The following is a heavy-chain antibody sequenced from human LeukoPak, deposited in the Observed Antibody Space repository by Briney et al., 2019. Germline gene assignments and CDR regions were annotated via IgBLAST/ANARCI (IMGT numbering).Heavy chain of an antibody. CDR2: IYYTGCT. V-gene: IGHV4-59*11. J-gene: IGHJ4*02. CDR1: GHSKSDHH. CDR3: TRLSRYCSSSSCRTSQYYFDY. Sequence: KPSETLSLTCSLSGHSKSDHHWSWLRHSPGKGLEGFVHIYYTGCTNHNLLLKSRVSISVARSQDSPKLASVTAADSAVYYCTRLSRYCSSSSCRTSQYYFDYWGQGAPVTVSS. D-gene: IGHD2-2*01.